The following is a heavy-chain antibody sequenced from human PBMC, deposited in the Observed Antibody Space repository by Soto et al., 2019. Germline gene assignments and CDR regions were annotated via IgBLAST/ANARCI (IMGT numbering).Heavy chain of an antibody. CDR1: GLNFTKHP. V-gene: IGHV3-23*01. Sequence: XGSLRLSCEAAGLNFTKHPMIWVRQGPGKGLEWVAAISGRTGDTAYADSVRGRFTLSRDSSTYTMFLQMNSLRAEDTAVYYCGVQYDYWGQGTLVTVSS. CDR2: ISGRTGDT. CDR3: GVQYDY. J-gene: IGHJ4*02.